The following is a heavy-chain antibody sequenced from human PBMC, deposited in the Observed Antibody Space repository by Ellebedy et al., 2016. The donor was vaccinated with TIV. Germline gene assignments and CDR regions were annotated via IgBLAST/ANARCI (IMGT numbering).Heavy chain of an antibody. D-gene: IGHD3-10*01. CDR1: GYTFTGYY. CDR3: ARESLIFGSASYYGD. J-gene: IGHJ4*02. Sequence: ASVKVSXXASGYTFTGYYMHWVRQAPGQGLEWMGWISAYNGNTKYGQKFQGRVTMTTDTSTSTAYMELRSLRSDDSAVYYCARESLIFGSASYYGDWGQGTLVTVSS. V-gene: IGHV1-18*04. CDR2: ISAYNGNT.